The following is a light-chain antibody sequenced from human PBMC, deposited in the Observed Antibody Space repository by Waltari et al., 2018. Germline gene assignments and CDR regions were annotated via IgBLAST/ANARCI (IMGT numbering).Light chain of an antibody. CDR1: SLRRCW. Sequence: SSELTQDPAVSVALGQTVWITCQGDSLRRCWATWYQQKPGQAPVPVIYGENNRPSGIPDRFSGSRSGDTASLTITGAQAEDEADYYCASRDRGGSHFPFGGGTKLTVL. CDR3: ASRDRGGSHFP. CDR2: GEN. V-gene: IGLV3-19*01. J-gene: IGLJ2*01.